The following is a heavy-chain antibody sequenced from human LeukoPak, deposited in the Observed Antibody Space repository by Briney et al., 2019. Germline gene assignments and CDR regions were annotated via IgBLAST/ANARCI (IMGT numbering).Heavy chain of an antibody. CDR2: IDPSGGST. J-gene: IGHJ4*02. CDR1: GYTFTSYY. CDR3: ARVRMDTFYSETSGSDY. Sequence: ASVKVSCKASGYTFTSYYMHWVRQAPGQGLEWMGIIDPSGGSTSYAQKFQGRVTLTRDMSTSTVYMKLSSLRSEDTAVYYCARVRMDTFYSETSGSDYWGQGTLVTVSS. V-gene: IGHV1-46*01. D-gene: IGHD3-22*01.